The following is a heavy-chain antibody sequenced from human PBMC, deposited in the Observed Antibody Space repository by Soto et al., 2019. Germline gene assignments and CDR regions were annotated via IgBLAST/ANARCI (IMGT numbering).Heavy chain of an antibody. CDR3: ARMNDDDFWSGYTYLAWAFDI. J-gene: IGHJ3*02. CDR1: GGSISSGDYY. Sequence: QVQLQESGPGLVKPSQTLSLTCTVSGGSISSGDYYWSWIRQPPGKGLEWIGYIYYSGSTYYNPSLKSRVTISVDTSTNQSSLKLSSVTAADTAVYYCARMNDDDFWSGYTYLAWAFDIWGQGTMVTVSS. CDR2: IYYSGST. V-gene: IGHV4-30-4*01. D-gene: IGHD3-3*01.